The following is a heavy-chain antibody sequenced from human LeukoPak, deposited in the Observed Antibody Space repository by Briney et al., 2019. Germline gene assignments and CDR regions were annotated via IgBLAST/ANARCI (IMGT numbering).Heavy chain of an antibody. CDR1: GGSISSSSYY. J-gene: IGHJ4*02. D-gene: IGHD3-10*01. CDR2: IYYSGST. CDR3: AVEVRESVSLINGDC. V-gene: IGHV4-39*07. Sequence: SETLSLTCTVSGGSISSSSYYWGWIRQPPGKGLEWIGSIYYSGSTYYNPSLKSRVTISVDMSKNQFSLKLSSVTAADTAVYYCAVEVRESVSLINGDCWGQGTLVTVSS.